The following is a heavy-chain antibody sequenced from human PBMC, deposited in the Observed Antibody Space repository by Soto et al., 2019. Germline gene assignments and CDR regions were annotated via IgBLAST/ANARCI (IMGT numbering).Heavy chain of an antibody. V-gene: IGHV1-69*01. CDR3: ARDAFSEEQWLSPKSYYGMDV. CDR2: IIPIFGTA. J-gene: IGHJ6*02. D-gene: IGHD6-19*01. CDR1: GGTFSSYA. Sequence: QVQLVQSGAEVKKPGSSVKVSYKASGGTFSSYAISWVRQAPGQGLEWMGGIIPIFGTANYAQKFQGRVTITADESTSTAYMELSSLRSEDTAVYYCARDAFSEEQWLSPKSYYGMDVWGQGTTVTVSS.